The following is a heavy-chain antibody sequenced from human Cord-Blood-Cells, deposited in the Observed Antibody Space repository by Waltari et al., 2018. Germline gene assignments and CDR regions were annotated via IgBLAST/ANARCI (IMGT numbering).Heavy chain of an antibody. D-gene: IGHD1-26*01. CDR1: GYTVTRYD. V-gene: IGHV1-8*01. J-gene: IGHJ3*02. CDR2: MNPNSGNT. CDR3: AREAKGGDAFDI. Sequence: LVQSAPELKKPAASLKVSCKATGYTVTRYDINWQRQATGQGLEWMGWMNPNSGNTGYAQKFQGRVTMTRNTSISTAYMELSSLRSEDTAVYYCAREAKGGDAFDIWGQGTMVTVSS.